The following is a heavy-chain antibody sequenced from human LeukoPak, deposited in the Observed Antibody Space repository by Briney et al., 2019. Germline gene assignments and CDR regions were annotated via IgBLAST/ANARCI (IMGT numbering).Heavy chain of an antibody. CDR2: ISGSGGST. D-gene: IGHD3-3*01. J-gene: IGHJ6*03. V-gene: IGHV3-23*01. CDR1: GFTFSSYA. Sequence: GGSLRLSCAASGFTFSSYAMSWVRQAPGKGLEWVSAISGSGGSTYYADSVKGRFTISRDNSKNTLYLQMNSLRAEDTAVYYCAKWATWQLEWPDYYYYMDVWGKGTTVTVSS. CDR3: AKWATWQLEWPDYYYYMDV.